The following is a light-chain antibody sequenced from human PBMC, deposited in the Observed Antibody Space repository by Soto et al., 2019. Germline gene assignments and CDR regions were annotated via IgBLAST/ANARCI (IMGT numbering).Light chain of an antibody. Sequence: DIVMTQSPLSLPVTPGEPASISWRSSQSLLHSNGYNYLDWYLQKPGQSPQLLIYLGSNRASGVPDRFSGSGSGTEFTLKISRVEAEDVGVYYCMQALQTPLTFGGGTKVEIK. CDR3: MQALQTPLT. V-gene: IGKV2-28*01. J-gene: IGKJ4*01. CDR2: LGS. CDR1: QSLLHSNGYNY.